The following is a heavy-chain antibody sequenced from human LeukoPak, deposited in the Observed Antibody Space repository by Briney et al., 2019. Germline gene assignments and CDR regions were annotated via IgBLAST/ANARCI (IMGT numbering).Heavy chain of an antibody. CDR3: AKGGDDVHDVYGDDYGMDV. V-gene: IGHV5-51*01. D-gene: IGHD4-17*01. CDR1: GYSFTSYW. CDR2: IYPGDSDT. J-gene: IGHJ6*02. Sequence: GESLKISCKGSGYSFTSYWIGWVRQMPGKGLEWMGIIYPGDSDTRYSPSFQGQVTISADKSISTAYLQWSSLKASDTAMYYCAKGGDDVHDVYGDDYGMDVWGQGTTVTVSS.